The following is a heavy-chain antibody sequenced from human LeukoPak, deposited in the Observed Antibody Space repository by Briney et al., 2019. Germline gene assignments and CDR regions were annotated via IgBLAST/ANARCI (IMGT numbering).Heavy chain of an antibody. Sequence: GGSLRLSCAASGFTFSSYAMSWVRQAPGKGLEWVSAISGSGGSTYHADSVKGRFTISRDNSKNTLYLQMNSLRAEDTAVYYCAKVLEMPPHAFDIWGQGTMVTVSS. CDR1: GFTFSSYA. J-gene: IGHJ3*02. CDR2: ISGSGGST. D-gene: IGHD3-3*01. V-gene: IGHV3-23*01. CDR3: AKVLEMPPHAFDI.